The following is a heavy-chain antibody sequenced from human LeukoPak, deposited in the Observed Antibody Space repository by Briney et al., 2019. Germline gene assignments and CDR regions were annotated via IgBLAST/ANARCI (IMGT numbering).Heavy chain of an antibody. CDR2: ISGSGDST. J-gene: IGHJ4*02. D-gene: IGHD3-10*01. Sequence: GGSLRLSCAASGFTVSSYAMSWVRQAPGKGLEWVSAISGSGDSTYYADSVKGRFTISRDNSKNTLYLQMNSLRAEDTAVYYCAKDRQSSYRSGSYYAIDYWGQGTLVTVSS. CDR1: GFTVSSYA. V-gene: IGHV3-23*01. CDR3: AKDRQSSYRSGSYYAIDY.